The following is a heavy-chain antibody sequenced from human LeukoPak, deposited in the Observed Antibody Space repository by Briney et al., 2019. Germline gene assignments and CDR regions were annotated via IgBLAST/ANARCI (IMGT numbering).Heavy chain of an antibody. D-gene: IGHD5-18*01. CDR2: IYYSGST. CDR3: ARVSGGYSYGYFDY. V-gene: IGHV4-59*01. Sequence: SETLSLTCTVSGGSISSYYWSWIRQPPGKGLEWIGYIYYSGSTNYNPSIKSRVTISVDTSKNQFSLKLSSVTAADTAVYYCARVSGGYSYGYFDYWGQGTLVTVSS. CDR1: GGSISSYY. J-gene: IGHJ4*02.